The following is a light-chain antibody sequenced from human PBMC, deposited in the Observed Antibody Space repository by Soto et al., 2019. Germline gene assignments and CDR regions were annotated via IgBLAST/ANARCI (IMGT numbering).Light chain of an antibody. Sequence: QSVLTQPASMSGSPGQSITISCTGTSSDVGASKYVSWYQQHPGKAPKLMIYEVSNRPSGVSNRFSGSKSGNTASLTISGLQAEDEADYYCSSYTSTITVLFGGGTKLTVL. J-gene: IGLJ2*01. CDR3: SSYTSTITVL. CDR1: SSDVGASKY. CDR2: EVS. V-gene: IGLV2-14*01.